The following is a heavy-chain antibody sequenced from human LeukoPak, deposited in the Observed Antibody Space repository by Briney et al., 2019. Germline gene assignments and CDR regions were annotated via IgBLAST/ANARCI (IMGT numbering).Heavy chain of an antibody. D-gene: IGHD2-2*01. CDR2: ISYDGSNK. J-gene: IGHJ4*02. Sequence: GGSLRLSCAASGFTFSSYGMHWVRQAPGKGLEWVAVISYDGSNKYYADSVKGRFTISRDNSKNTVYLQMNSLRAEDTAVYYCGKEDIGVVPAVFDYWGQGTLVTVSS. V-gene: IGHV3-30*18. CDR1: GFTFSSYG. CDR3: GKEDIGVVPAVFDY.